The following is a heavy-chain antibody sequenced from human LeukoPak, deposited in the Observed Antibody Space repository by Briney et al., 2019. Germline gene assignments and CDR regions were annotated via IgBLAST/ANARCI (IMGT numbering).Heavy chain of an antibody. J-gene: IGHJ5*02. D-gene: IGHD3-22*01. CDR2: ISAYNGNT. CDR1: GYTFTGYY. V-gene: IGHV1-18*04. Sequence: GASVKVSCKASGYTFTGYYMHWVRQAPGRALEWMGWISAYNGNTNYAQKLQGRVTMTTDTSTSTAYMELSRLRSDDTAVYYCARVGDYYDSSGYYYDNWFDPWGQGTLVTVSS. CDR3: ARVGDYYDSSGYYYDNWFDP.